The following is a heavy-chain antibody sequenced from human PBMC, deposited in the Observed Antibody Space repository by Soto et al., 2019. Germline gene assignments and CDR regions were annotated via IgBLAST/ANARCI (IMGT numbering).Heavy chain of an antibody. CDR2: ISYDGSNK. CDR3: ARGGEYYYDGSGYYYAAFDI. D-gene: IGHD3-22*01. V-gene: IGHV3-30-3*01. J-gene: IGHJ3*02. CDR1: GFTFSSYA. Sequence: QTGGSLRLSCAASGFTFSSYAMHWVRQAPGKGLEWVAVISYDGSNKYYADSVKGRFTISRDNSKNTLYLQMNSLRAEDTAVYYCARGGEYYYDGSGYYYAAFDIWGQGTMVTVSS.